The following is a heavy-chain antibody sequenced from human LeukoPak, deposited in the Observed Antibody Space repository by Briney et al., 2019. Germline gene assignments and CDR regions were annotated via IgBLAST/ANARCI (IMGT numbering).Heavy chain of an antibody. CDR3: ARETNVNHDSSGYYYFDY. CDR2: FDPEDGET. D-gene: IGHD3-22*01. CDR1: GYTLTELS. J-gene: IGHJ4*02. Sequence: ASVKVSCKVSGYTLTELSMHWVRQAPGKGLEWMGGFDPEDGETIYAQKFQGRVTMTEDTSTDTAYMELSSLRSEDTAVYYCARETNVNHDSSGYYYFDYWSQGTLVTVSS. V-gene: IGHV1-24*01.